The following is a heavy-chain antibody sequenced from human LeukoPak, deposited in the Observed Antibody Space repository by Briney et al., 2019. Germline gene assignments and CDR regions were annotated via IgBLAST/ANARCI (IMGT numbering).Heavy chain of an antibody. D-gene: IGHD3-3*01. V-gene: IGHV3-49*04. CDR3: TRGGGGDDFWSGYGFDY. CDR2: IRSKAYGGTT. J-gene: IGHJ4*02. CDR1: GFTFGDYA. Sequence: GGSLRLSCTASGFTFGDYAMSWVRQAPGKGLEWVGFIRSKAYGGTTEYAASVKGRFTISRDDSKSIAYLQMNSLKTEDTAVYYCTRGGGGDDFWSGYGFDYWGQGTLVTVSS.